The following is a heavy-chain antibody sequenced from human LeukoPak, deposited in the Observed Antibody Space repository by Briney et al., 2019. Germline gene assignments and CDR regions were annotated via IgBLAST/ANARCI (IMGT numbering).Heavy chain of an antibody. CDR1: GYTFTGYY. D-gene: IGHD3-10*01. CDR2: INPNSGGT. CDR3: ARDLRHSMVRGLEANWFDP. Sequence: ASVKVSCKASGYTFTGYYMHWVRQAPGQGLEWMGWINPNSGGTNYAQKFQGRVTMTRDTSISTAYMELSRLRSDDTAVYYCARDLRHSMVRGLEANWFDPWGQGTLVTVSS. V-gene: IGHV1-2*02. J-gene: IGHJ5*02.